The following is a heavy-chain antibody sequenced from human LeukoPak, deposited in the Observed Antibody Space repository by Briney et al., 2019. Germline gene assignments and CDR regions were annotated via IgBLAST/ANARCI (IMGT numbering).Heavy chain of an antibody. CDR1: GGSISGYY. Sequence: PSETLSLTCTVSGGSISGYYWSWLRQPPGKGLGWIGYIYNSGSTTYNPSLKSRVTISVDTSKNRFSLRLRAVTAVDTAVYYCARDGLQGSILWGQGTLVTVSS. CDR3: ARDGLQGSIL. CDR2: IYNSGST. V-gene: IGHV4-59*01. D-gene: IGHD4-11*01. J-gene: IGHJ4*02.